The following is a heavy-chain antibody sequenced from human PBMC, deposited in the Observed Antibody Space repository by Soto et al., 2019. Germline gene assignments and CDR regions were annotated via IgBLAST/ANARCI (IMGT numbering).Heavy chain of an antibody. V-gene: IGHV4-39*01. CDR2: IYYSGST. D-gene: IGHD3-3*01. CDR1: GGSISSSSYY. CDR3: ARLYDCWSGYCPY. J-gene: IGHJ4*02. Sequence: SETLSLTCTVSGGSISSSSYYWGWIRQPPGKGLEWIGSIYYSGSTYYNPSLKSRVTISVDTSKNQFSLKLSSVTAADTAVYYCARLYDCWSGYCPYWGQATMDPVSS.